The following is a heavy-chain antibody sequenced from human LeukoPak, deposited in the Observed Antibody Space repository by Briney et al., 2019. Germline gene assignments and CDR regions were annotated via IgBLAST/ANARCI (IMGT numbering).Heavy chain of an antibody. CDR1: GYSISSGYY. CDR2: IYHSGST. Sequence: SETLSLTCTVSGYSISSGYYWGWIRQPPGKELEWIGSIYHSGSTYYNPSLKSRVTISVDTSKNQFSLKLSSVTAADTTVYYCARQNFYRCCRSTSCYRPYYYYYMDVWGKGTTVTISS. D-gene: IGHD2-2*01. V-gene: IGHV4-38-2*02. J-gene: IGHJ6*03. CDR3: ARQNFYRCCRSTSCYRPYYYYYMDV.